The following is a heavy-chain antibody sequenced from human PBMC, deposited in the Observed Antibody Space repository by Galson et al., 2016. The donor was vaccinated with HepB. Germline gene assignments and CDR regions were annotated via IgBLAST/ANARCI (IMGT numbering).Heavy chain of an antibody. Sequence: SLRLSCAASAFTFSAYGMHWVRQAPGKRLEWVATIWYDVIKRYHADSVKGRFTISRDNSKNTLSLRMNSLRAEDTAVYYCARADSRSYASKWSLDYWGQGTLVTVSS. V-gene: IGHV3-33*08. CDR3: ARADSRSYASKWSLDY. CDR2: IWYDVIKR. J-gene: IGHJ4*02. D-gene: IGHD3-16*01. CDR1: AFTFSAYG.